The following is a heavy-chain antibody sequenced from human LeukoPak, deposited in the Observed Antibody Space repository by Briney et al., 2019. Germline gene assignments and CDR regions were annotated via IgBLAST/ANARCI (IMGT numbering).Heavy chain of an antibody. CDR1: GGSIISYH. CDR3: ARLQPRDLLYYDILTDPFGDGMDV. J-gene: IGHJ6*02. D-gene: IGHD3-9*01. Sequence: SETLSLTCTVSGGSIISYHWSWIRQPPGKGLEWIGYIYYSGSTNYNPSLKSRVTISVDTSKNQFSLKLSSVTAADTAVYYCARLQPRDLLYYDILTDPFGDGMDVWGQGTTVTVSS. CDR2: IYYSGST. V-gene: IGHV4-59*08.